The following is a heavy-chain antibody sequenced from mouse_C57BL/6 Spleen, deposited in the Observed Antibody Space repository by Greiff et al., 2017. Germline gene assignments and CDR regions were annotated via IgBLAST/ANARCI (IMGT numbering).Heavy chain of an antibody. D-gene: IGHD2-3*01. Sequence: QVQLQQPGAELVKPGASVKLSCKASGYTFTSYWMHWVKQRPGQGLEWIGMIHPNSGSTNYNEKFKSKATLTVDKSSSTAYMQLSSLTSEDSAVYYCARSGDGYPYAMDDWGQGTSVTVAS. CDR2: IHPNSGST. V-gene: IGHV1-64*01. CDR3: ARSGDGYPYAMDD. J-gene: IGHJ4*01. CDR1: GYTFTSYW.